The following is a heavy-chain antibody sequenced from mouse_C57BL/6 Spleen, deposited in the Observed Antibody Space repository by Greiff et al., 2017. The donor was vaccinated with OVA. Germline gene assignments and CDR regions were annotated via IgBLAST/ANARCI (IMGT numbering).Heavy chain of an antibody. D-gene: IGHD2-4*01. V-gene: IGHV1-64*01. J-gene: IGHJ2*01. CDR3: ASRGYDYLYFDY. CDR1: GYTFTSYL. Sequence: VQLQQPGAELVKPGASVKLSCKASGYTFTSYLMHWVKQRPGQGLEWIGMIHPNSGSTNYNEKFKSKATLTVDKSSSTAYMQLSSLTSEDSAVYYCASRGYDYLYFDYWGQGTTLTVSS. CDR2: IHPNSGST.